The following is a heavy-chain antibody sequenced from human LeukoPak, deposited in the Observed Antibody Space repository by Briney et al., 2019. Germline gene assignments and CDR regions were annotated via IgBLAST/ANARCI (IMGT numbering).Heavy chain of an antibody. CDR2: ISSSSNYI. J-gene: IGHJ4*02. V-gene: IGHV3-21*01. Sequence: GGSLRLSCAASGFTFRGYNMHWVRQAPGKGLEWVSSISSSSNYIYYADSVKGRFTISRDNSKNTLYLQMNSLRAEDTAVYYCARDPGFWGQGTLVTVSS. CDR3: ARDPGF. CDR1: GFTFRGYN.